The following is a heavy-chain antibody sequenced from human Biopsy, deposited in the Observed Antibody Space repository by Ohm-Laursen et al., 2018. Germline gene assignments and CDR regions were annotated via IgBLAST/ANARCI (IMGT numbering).Heavy chain of an antibody. CDR2: ISETSSHI. J-gene: IGHJ6*02. CDR3: ARDSSRRAREGGMDV. Sequence: SLRLSCAASGFSVSSYDMNWVRQAPGKGLEWISYISETSSHIYDADSVRGRFTVARDIAKSSLYLQLNSLRVEDTAVYYCARDSSRRAREGGMDVWGQETTVTVSS. D-gene: IGHD6-6*01. V-gene: IGHV3-21*01. CDR1: GFSVSSYD.